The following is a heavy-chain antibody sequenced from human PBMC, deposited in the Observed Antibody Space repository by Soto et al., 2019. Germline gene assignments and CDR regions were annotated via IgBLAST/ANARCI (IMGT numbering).Heavy chain of an antibody. CDR3: ARDPKLGHIDY. V-gene: IGHV3-53*02. CDR2: IYSGGST. CDR1: GFTVSSNY. D-gene: IGHD3-16*01. J-gene: IGHJ4*02. Sequence: EVQLVETGGGLIQPGGSLRLSCAASGFTVSSNYMSWVRQAPGKGLEWVPVIYSGGSTYYADSVKGRFTISRDNSKNTLYLQMNSLRAEDTAVYYCARDPKLGHIDYWGQGTLVTVSS.